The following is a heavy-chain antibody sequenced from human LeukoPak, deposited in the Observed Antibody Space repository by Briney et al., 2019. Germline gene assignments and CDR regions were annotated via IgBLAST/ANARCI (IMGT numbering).Heavy chain of an antibody. CDR1: GSISGSY. V-gene: IGHV4-4*09. J-gene: IGHJ3*02. D-gene: IGHD2-2*01. CDR3: ARQKCTSTSCLTKNAFDI. Sequence: PSETLSLTCTVSGSISGSYWSWIRQPPGKGLGWIGYIYTSGSTNYNPSLESRVTISVDTSKNQFSLDLSSVTAADTAVYYCARQKCTSTSCLTKNAFDIWGQGTMVTVSS. CDR2: IYTSGST.